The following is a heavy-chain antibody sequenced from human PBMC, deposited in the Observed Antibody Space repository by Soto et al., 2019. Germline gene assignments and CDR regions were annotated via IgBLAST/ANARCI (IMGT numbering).Heavy chain of an antibody. CDR3: ARWDDRQDYYYYGMDV. Sequence: GGSLRLSCAASGFTFSSYEMNWVRQAPGKGLEWVSYISSSGSTIYYADSVKGRFTISRDNAKNSLYLQMNSLRAEDTAVYYCARWDDRQDYYYYGMDVWGQVTTVTVSS. CDR1: GFTFSSYE. D-gene: IGHD3-22*01. V-gene: IGHV3-48*03. J-gene: IGHJ6*02. CDR2: ISSSGSTI.